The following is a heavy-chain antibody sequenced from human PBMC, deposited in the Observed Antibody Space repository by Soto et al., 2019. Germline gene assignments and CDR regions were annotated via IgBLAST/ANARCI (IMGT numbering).Heavy chain of an antibody. Sequence: SGPTLVNPTETLTLTRTVSGFSLSNARMGVSWIRQPPGKALEWLAHIFSNDEKSYSTSLKSRLTISKDTSKSQVVLTMTNMDPVDTATYYCARSTVDYDFWSGYAYNWFDPWGQGTLVTVSS. V-gene: IGHV2-26*01. J-gene: IGHJ5*02. CDR2: IFSNDEK. CDR1: GFSLSNARMG. D-gene: IGHD3-3*01. CDR3: ARSTVDYDFWSGYAYNWFDP.